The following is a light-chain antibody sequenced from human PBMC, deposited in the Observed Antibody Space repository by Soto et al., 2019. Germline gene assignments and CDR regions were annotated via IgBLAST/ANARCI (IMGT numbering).Light chain of an antibody. CDR1: QSVSSSY. Sequence: EIVLTQSPATLSLSPGERATLSCRASQSVSSSYLAWYQQKPGQAPRLLIYGASSRATGIPDRFSGSGSGTDFTLTISRLEPDDFAVYYCHQYGSSPLTFGGGTKVEIK. V-gene: IGKV3-20*01. CDR3: HQYGSSPLT. J-gene: IGKJ4*01. CDR2: GAS.